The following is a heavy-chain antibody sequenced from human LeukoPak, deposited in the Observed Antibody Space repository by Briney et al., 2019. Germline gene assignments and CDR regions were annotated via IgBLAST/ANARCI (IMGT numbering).Heavy chain of an antibody. D-gene: IGHD2-15*01. Sequence: SETLSLTCTVSGGSISSGDYYWNWIRQHPGKGLEWVGYIYYSGSTSYNPSLKSRVTISVDTSKNQFSLELSSVTAADTAVYYCARDSSAAATPHIDYWGQGTLVTVSS. V-gene: IGHV4-31*03. CDR2: IYYSGST. CDR3: ARDSSAAATPHIDY. CDR1: GGSISSGDYY. J-gene: IGHJ4*02.